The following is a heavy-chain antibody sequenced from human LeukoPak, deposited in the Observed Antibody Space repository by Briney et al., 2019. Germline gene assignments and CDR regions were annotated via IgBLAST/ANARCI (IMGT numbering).Heavy chain of an antibody. Sequence: PGGSLRLSCAASGFTFSSYSMNWVRQAPGKGLEWVSAITGSGDSTYYADSVKGRFTISRDNSRNTLYLQMNSLRAEDTAFYYCARALQTWLSAPEYWGQGTLVTVSS. D-gene: IGHD2/OR15-2a*01. V-gene: IGHV3-23*01. CDR1: GFTFSSYS. J-gene: IGHJ4*02. CDR3: ARALQTWLSAPEY. CDR2: ITGSGDST.